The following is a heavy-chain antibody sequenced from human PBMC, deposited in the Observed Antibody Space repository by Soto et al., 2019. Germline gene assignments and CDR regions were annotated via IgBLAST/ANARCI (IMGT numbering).Heavy chain of an antibody. V-gene: IGHV4-34*01. D-gene: IGHD3-3*01. CDR2: INHSGST. CDR1: GGSFSGYY. J-gene: IGHJ5*02. CDR3: ARRDYDFWSVCWFDP. Sequence: SETLSLTCAVYGGSFSGYYWSWIRQPPGKGLEWIGEINHSGSTNYNPSLKSRVTISVDTSKNQFSLKLSSVTAADTAVYYCARRDYDFWSVCWFDPWGQGTLVTVSS.